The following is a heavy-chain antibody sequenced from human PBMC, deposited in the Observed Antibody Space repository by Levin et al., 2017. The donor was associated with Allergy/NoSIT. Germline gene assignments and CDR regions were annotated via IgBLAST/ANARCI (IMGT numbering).Heavy chain of an antibody. CDR1: GYTFTSYY. CDR2: INPSGGST. J-gene: IGHJ4*02. Sequence: AASVKVSCKASGYTFTSYYMHWVRQAPGQGLEWMGIINPSGGSTSYAQKFQGRVTMTRDTSTSTVYMELSSLRSEDTAVYYCARDLGIAARPGSFDYWGQGTLVTVSS. CDR3: ARDLGIAARPGSFDY. V-gene: IGHV1-46*01. D-gene: IGHD6-6*01.